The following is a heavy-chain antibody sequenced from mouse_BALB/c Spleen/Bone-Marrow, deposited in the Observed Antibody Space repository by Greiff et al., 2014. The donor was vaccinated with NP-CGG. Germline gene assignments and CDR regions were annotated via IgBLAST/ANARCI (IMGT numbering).Heavy chain of an antibody. CDR2: IYPGNVNT. CDR1: GYTFTSYY. CDR3: ARDTMDY. V-gene: IGHV1S56*01. Sequence: QVHVKQSGPELVKPGASVRISCKASGYTFTSYYIHWVKQRPGQGLEWIGWIYPGNVNTKYNEKFKGKATLTADKSSSTAYMQLSSLTSEDSVVYFCARDTMDYWGQGTSVTVSS. J-gene: IGHJ4*01.